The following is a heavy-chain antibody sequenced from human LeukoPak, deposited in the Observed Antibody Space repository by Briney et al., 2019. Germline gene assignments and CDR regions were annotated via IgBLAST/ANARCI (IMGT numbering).Heavy chain of an antibody. CDR3: ARGFPYYDFWSGYSDDY. D-gene: IGHD3-3*01. J-gene: IGHJ4*02. Sequence: SETLSLTCTVSGASISGHYLTWIRQPPGKGLEWIGYISHIGSTNYNPSLKSRVTISVDTSKNQFSLKLSSVTAADTAVYYCARGFPYYDFWSGYSDDYWGQGTLVTVSS. V-gene: IGHV4-59*11. CDR1: GASISGHY. CDR2: ISHIGST.